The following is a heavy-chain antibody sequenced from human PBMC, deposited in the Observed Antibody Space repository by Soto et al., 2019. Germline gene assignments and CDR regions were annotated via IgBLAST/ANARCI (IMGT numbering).Heavy chain of an antibody. J-gene: IGHJ6*02. CDR3: AKDRTTVDYHYGMDV. Sequence: EVQLLESGGGLVQPGGSLRLSCAASGFTFSSYAMTWVRQAPGKGLEWVSGISGGGGSTYYADSVKGRFTISRDNSKNTLFLQMTSLRAEDTAVYYCAKDRTTVDYHYGMDVWCQGTTVTGSS. CDR1: GFTFSSYA. CDR2: ISGGGGST. D-gene: IGHD4-17*01. V-gene: IGHV3-23*01.